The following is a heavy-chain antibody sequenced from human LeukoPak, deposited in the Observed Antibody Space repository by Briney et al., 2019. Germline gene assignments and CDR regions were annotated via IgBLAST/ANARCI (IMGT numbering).Heavy chain of an antibody. Sequence: SETLSLTCTVSGGFISSYYWSWIRQPPGKGLEWIGYIYYSGSTNSNPSLKSRVTISVDTSKNQFSLKLSSVTAADTAVYYCTRTDYDFWSGYYNAFDIWGQGTMVTVSS. CDR2: IYYSGST. V-gene: IGHV4-59*08. D-gene: IGHD3-3*01. CDR3: TRTDYDFWSGYYNAFDI. J-gene: IGHJ3*02. CDR1: GGFISSYY.